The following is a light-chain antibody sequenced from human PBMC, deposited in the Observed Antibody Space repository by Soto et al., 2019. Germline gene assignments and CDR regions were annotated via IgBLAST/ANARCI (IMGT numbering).Light chain of an antibody. J-gene: IGLJ3*02. CDR2: VNSGGSH. CDR3: QSYDSSLSGWV. V-gene: IGLV4-69*01. CDR1: SGHSNYA. Sequence: QAVVTQSPSASASLGASVKLTCTLSSGHSNYAIAWHQQQPEKGPRYLMKVNSGGSHIKGDGIPDRFSGSSSGAERYLFISSLQSEDEADYYCQSYDSSLSGWVFGGGTKLTVL.